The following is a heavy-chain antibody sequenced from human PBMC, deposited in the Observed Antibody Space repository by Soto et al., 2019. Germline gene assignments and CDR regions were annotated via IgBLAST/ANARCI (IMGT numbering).Heavy chain of an antibody. J-gene: IGHJ3*02. Sequence: GASVKVSCKASGYTFTSYYMHWVRQAPGQGLEWMGIINPSGGSTSYAQKFQGRVTMTRDTSTSTVYMELSGLRSEDTAVYYCASIFRRYCSSTSCYGDAFDIWGQGTMVTVSS. CDR3: ASIFRRYCSSTSCYGDAFDI. CDR1: GYTFTSYY. V-gene: IGHV1-46*03. D-gene: IGHD2-2*01. CDR2: INPSGGST.